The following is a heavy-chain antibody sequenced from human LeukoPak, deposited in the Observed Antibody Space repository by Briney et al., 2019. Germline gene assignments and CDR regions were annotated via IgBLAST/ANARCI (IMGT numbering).Heavy chain of an antibody. CDR3: AKDYDYDFWSGYLHPSFDY. D-gene: IGHD3-3*01. CDR1: GFTFSSYA. Sequence: PGGSLRLSCAASGFTFSSYAMSWVRQAPGKGLEWVSAISGSGGSTYYADSVKGRFTISRDNSKNTLYLQMNSLRAEDTAVYYCAKDYDYDFWSGYLHPSFDYWGQGTLVTVSS. V-gene: IGHV3-23*01. J-gene: IGHJ4*02. CDR2: ISGSGGST.